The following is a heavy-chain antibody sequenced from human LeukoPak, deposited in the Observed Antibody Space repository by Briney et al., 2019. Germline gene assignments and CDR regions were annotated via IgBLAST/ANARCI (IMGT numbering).Heavy chain of an antibody. CDR3: MLDYDSSGLDY. D-gene: IGHD3-22*01. J-gene: IGHJ4*02. CDR2: ISSSSSYI. CDR1: GFTFSSYS. V-gene: IGHV3-21*03. Sequence: PGGSLRLSCAASGFTFSSYSMNWVRQAPGKGLEWVSSISSSSSYIYYAAPVKGRFTISRDDSKNTLYLQMNSLKTEDTAVYYCMLDYDSSGLDYWGQGTLVTVSS.